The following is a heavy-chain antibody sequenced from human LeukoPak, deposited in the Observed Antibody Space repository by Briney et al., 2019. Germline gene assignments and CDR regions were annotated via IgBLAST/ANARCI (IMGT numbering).Heavy chain of an antibody. V-gene: IGHV3-21*01. CDR2: ISSSSSYI. D-gene: IGHD6-13*01. Sequence: GGSLRLSCAASGFTFSSYSMNWVRQAPGKGLEWVSSISSSSSYIYYADSVKGRFTISRDNAKNSLYLQMNSLRAEDTAVYYCARELDSSSWYDAFDIWGQGTMVTVSS. CDR3: ARELDSSSWYDAFDI. J-gene: IGHJ3*02. CDR1: GFTFSSYS.